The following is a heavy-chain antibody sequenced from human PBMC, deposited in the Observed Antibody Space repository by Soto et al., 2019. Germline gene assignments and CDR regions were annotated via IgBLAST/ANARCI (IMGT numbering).Heavy chain of an antibody. D-gene: IGHD7-27*01. CDR1: GYTFTNYG. CDR2: ISAYNGNL. J-gene: IGHJ4*02. CDR3: ARGVGPVPLTIDY. V-gene: IGHV1-18*01. Sequence: QVQLVQSGAEVKKPGASVKVSCKASGYTFTNYGISWVRQDPGQGLEWMGWISAYNGNLNDAQNFQGRVTMTTDTSTSTAYIELRNLISDDTAVYFCARGVGPVPLTIDYWGQGTLVTASS.